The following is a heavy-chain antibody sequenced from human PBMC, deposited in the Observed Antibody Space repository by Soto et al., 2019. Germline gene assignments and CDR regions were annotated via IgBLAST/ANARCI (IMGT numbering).Heavy chain of an antibody. J-gene: IGHJ4*02. CDR3: ARDPYPGSGSYYNVARNDY. CDR2: IIPILGIA. Sequence: ASVKVSCKASGGTFSSYTISWVRQAPGQGLEWMGRIIPILGIANYAQKFQGRVTITADKSTSTAYMELSSLRSEDTAVYYCARDPYPGSGSYYNVARNDYWGQGTLVTVSS. CDR1: GGTFSSYT. V-gene: IGHV1-69*04. D-gene: IGHD3-10*01.